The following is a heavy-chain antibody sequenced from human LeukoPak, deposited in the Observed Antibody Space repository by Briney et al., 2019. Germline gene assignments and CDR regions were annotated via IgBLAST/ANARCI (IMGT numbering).Heavy chain of an antibody. CDR1: GFTFSSYA. J-gene: IGHJ4*02. CDR2: ISGSGGST. Sequence: HPGGSLRLSCAASGFTFSSYAMSWVRQAPGKGLEWVSAISGSGGSTYYADSVKGRFTISRDNSKNTVYLQMNSLRAEDTAVYYCARYYYDSRGYPYYFDYWGQGTLVTVSS. D-gene: IGHD3-22*01. CDR3: ARYYYDSRGYPYYFDY. V-gene: IGHV3-23*01.